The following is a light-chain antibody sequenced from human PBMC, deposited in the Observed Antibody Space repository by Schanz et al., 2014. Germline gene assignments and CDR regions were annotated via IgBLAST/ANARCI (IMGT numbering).Light chain of an antibody. V-gene: IGKV3D-15*02. Sequence: PGERATLSCRASQSVTSNLAWYQHKPGQAPRLLIYGASTRATGIPARFSGSGSGTDFTLTISSLEPEDFAVYYCQQYDRSPPTFGQGTRVEIK. CDR3: QQYDRSPPT. CDR1: QSVTSN. CDR2: GAS. J-gene: IGKJ1*01.